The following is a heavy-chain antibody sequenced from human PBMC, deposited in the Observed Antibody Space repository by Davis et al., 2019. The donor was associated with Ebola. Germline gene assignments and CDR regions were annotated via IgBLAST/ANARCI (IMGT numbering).Heavy chain of an antibody. D-gene: IGHD2-21*01. CDR2: IYTSGST. CDR1: GGSISSYY. Sequence: PGGSLRLSCTVSGGSISSYYWSWIRQPAGKGLEWIGRIYTSGSTNYNPSLKSRVTMSVDTSKNQFSLKLSSVTAADTAVYYCARGLIYWGQGTLVTVSS. CDR3: ARGLIY. V-gene: IGHV4-4*07. J-gene: IGHJ4*02.